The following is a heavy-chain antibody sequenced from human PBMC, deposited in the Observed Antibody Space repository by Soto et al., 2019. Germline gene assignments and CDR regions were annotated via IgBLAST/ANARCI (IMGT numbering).Heavy chain of an antibody. CDR3: AKDRRIIMVRGSIRSFES. D-gene: IGHD3-10*01. V-gene: IGHV3-23*01. J-gene: IGHJ4*02. CDR1: GFTFRDFA. Sequence: GSLRLSCAPSGFTFRDFAMIWVRQSPGKLLEWVSAISGSGETPYYADSVKGRFIISRDNFRNTLYLQMSSLRVEDTAVYYCAKDRRIIMVRGSIRSFESWGQGTLVTVSS. CDR2: ISGSGETP.